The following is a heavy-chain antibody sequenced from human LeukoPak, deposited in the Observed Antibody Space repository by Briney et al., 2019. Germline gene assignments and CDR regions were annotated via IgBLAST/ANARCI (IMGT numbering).Heavy chain of an antibody. CDR3: ARDRATVTTGDVQGDY. CDR1: GYTFTSYG. V-gene: IGHV1-18*01. D-gene: IGHD4-17*01. Sequence: GASVKVSCKASGYTFTSYGISWVRQAPGQGLEWMGWISAYNGNTNYAQKLQGSVTMTTDTSTSTAYMELRSLRSDDTAVYYCARDRATVTTGDVQGDYWGQGTLVTVSS. J-gene: IGHJ4*02. CDR2: ISAYNGNT.